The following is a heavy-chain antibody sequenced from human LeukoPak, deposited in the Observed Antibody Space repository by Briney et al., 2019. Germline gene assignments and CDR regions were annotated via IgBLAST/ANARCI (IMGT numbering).Heavy chain of an antibody. Sequence: GGSLRLSCAASGFTVSSNYMSWVRQAPGKGLEWVSVIYSGGSTYYADSVKGRFTISRDNSKNTLYLQMNSLRAEDTAVYYCTTSLSSGYYIDYWGQGTLVTVSS. CDR2: IYSGGST. D-gene: IGHD3-22*01. V-gene: IGHV3-66*01. CDR1: GFTVSSNY. J-gene: IGHJ4*02. CDR3: TTSLSSGYYIDY.